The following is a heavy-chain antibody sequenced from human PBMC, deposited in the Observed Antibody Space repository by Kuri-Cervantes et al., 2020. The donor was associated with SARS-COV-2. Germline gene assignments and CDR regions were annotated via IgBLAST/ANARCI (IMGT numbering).Heavy chain of an antibody. J-gene: IGHJ4*02. CDR2: IWYDGSNK. CDR1: GFTFSSYG. Sequence: GESLKISCAASGFTFSSYGMHWVRQAPGKGLEWVAVIWYDGSNKYYADSVKGRFTISRDNSKNTLYLQMNSLRAEDTAVYYCARDYSRWYKGPFDYWGQGTLVTVSS. CDR3: ARDYSRWYKGPFDY. V-gene: IGHV3-33*01. D-gene: IGHD6-13*01.